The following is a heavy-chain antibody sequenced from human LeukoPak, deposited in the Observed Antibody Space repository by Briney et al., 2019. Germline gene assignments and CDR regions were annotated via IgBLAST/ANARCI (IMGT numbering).Heavy chain of an antibody. J-gene: IGHJ5*02. CDR1: GFTFSSYA. D-gene: IGHD3-10*01. Sequence: PGGSLRLSCAASGFTFSSYAMSWVRQAPGKGLEWVSSISSSSSYIYYADSVKGRFTISRDNAKNSLYLQMNSLRVEDAAVYYCSKDLTSDFGGDLDPWGQGTLVTVSS. CDR2: ISSSSSYI. CDR3: SKDLTSDFGGDLDP. V-gene: IGHV3-21*01.